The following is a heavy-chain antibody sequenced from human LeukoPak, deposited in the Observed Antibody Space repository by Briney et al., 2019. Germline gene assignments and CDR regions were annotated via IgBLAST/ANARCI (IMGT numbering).Heavy chain of an antibody. Sequence: GGSLRLSCAASGFTFSDYYMSWIRQAPGKGLEWISYISSTTNTIYYADSVKGRFTISRDIAKNSLYLQMNSLRAEDTAVYFCARDTSGFLEILGDAFDMWGQGTVVTVSS. CDR2: ISSTTNTI. V-gene: IGHV3-11*04. J-gene: IGHJ3*02. D-gene: IGHD3-3*01. CDR1: GFTFSDYY. CDR3: ARDTSGFLEILGDAFDM.